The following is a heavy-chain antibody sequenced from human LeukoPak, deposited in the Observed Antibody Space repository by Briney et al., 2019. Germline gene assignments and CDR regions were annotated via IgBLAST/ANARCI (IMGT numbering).Heavy chain of an antibody. V-gene: IGHV4-34*01. D-gene: IGHD3-10*01. CDR1: GGSFSGYY. CDR2: INHSGST. Sequence: SETLSLTCAVYGGSFSGYYWSWIRQPPGKGLEWIGEINHSGSTNYNPSLKSRVTMSVDTSKNQFSLKLSSVAAADTAVYYCARDSAPQGVNAEYFQHWGQGTLVTVSS. J-gene: IGHJ1*01. CDR3: ARDSAPQGVNAEYFQH.